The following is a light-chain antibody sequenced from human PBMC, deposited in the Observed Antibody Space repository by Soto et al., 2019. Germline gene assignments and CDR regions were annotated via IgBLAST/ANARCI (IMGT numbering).Light chain of an antibody. Sequence: VFTQTPGTLSLSPGERATLSCRARQSVSSSYLAWYQQQPGQPPRLPIYDASNRATGIPARFSGSGCGTDFTLTISSLEPDDFAAYYGQQRSNWPPLTFGGGTKVDIK. J-gene: IGKJ4*01. CDR1: QSVSSSY. V-gene: IGKV3D-20*02. CDR2: DAS. CDR3: QQRSNWPPLT.